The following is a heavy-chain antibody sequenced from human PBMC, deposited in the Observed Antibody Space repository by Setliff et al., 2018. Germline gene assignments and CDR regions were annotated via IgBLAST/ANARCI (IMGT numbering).Heavy chain of an antibody. Sequence: SETLSLTCTVSGGSISSYYWSWIRQPAGKGLEWIGHIYIGGSANYNPSLKSRVTMSIDTSKNQFSLKLNSVTAADRAVYYCARIRLCGGRVICPPGRYVDVWGKGTTVTVSS. V-gene: IGHV4-4*07. CDR1: GGSISSYY. CDR3: ARIRLCGGRVICPPGRYVDV. CDR2: IYIGGSA. J-gene: IGHJ6*03. D-gene: IGHD2-15*01.